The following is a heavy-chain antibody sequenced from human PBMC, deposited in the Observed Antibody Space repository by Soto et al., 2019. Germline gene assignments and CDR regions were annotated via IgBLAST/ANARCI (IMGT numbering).Heavy chain of an antibody. CDR1: GYTFTSYY. V-gene: IGHV1-46*01. CDR3: ARDRYCISTSCYGGFDP. D-gene: IGHD2-2*01. CDR2: INPSGGST. J-gene: IGHJ5*02. Sequence: GASVKVSWKASGYTFTSYYMHWVRQAPGQGLEWMGIINPSGGSTSYAQKFQGRVTMTRDTSTSTVYMELSSLRSEDTAVYYCARDRYCISTSCYGGFDPWGQGTLVTVSS.